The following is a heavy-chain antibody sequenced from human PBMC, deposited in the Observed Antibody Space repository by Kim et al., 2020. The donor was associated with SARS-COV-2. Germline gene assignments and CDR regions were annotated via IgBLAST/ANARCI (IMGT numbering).Heavy chain of an antibody. CDR1: GGSISSSSYY. CDR2: IYYSGST. D-gene: IGHD3-22*01. J-gene: IGHJ4*02. V-gene: IGHV4-39*01. CDR3: ARLQRSYYYDSSGYTTIDY. Sequence: SETLSLTCTVSGGSISSSSYYWGWIRQPPGKGLEWIGSIYYSGSTYYNPSLKSRVTISVDTSKNQFSLKLSSVTAADTAVYYCARLQRSYYYDSSGYTTIDYWGQGTLVTVSS.